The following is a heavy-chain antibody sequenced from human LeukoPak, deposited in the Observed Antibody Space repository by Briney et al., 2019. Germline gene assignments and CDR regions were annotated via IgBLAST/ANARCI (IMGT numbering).Heavy chain of an antibody. CDR3: ARLNSRALYYYYMDV. J-gene: IGHJ6*03. CDR1: GGSIGSYY. D-gene: IGHD2/OR15-2a*01. Sequence: PSETLSLTCTVSGGSIGSYYWSWIRQPPGKGLEWIGYIYYSGSTNYNPSLKSRVTISVDTSKNQFSLKLSSVTAADTAVYYCARLNSRALYYYYMDVWGKGTTVTISS. CDR2: IYYSGST. V-gene: IGHV4-59*01.